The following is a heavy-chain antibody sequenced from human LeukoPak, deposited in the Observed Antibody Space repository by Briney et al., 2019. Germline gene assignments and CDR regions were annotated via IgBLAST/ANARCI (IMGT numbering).Heavy chain of an antibody. V-gene: IGHV3-33*01. Sequence: PGRSLRLSCAASGFTFSRYGMHWVRQAPGKGLEWVAVIWYDGSNKYYADSVKGRFTISRDNSKNTLYLQLNSLRAEDTAVYYCARPAYSGSYLAHFDYWGQGTLVTVSS. D-gene: IGHD1-26*01. J-gene: IGHJ4*02. CDR1: GFTFSRYG. CDR2: IWYDGSNK. CDR3: ARPAYSGSYLAHFDY.